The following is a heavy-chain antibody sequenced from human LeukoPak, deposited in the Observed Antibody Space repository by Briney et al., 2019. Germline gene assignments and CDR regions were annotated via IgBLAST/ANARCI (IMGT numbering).Heavy chain of an antibody. CDR3: AREFLSGDSSGYFDY. J-gene: IGHJ4*02. Sequence: SETLSLTCAVYGGSFSGYYWSWIRQPPGKGLEWIGEINHGGSTNYNPSLKSRVTISVDTSKNQFSLKLSSVTAADTAVYYCAREFLSGDSSGYFDYWGQGTLVTVSS. V-gene: IGHV4-34*01. CDR2: INHGGST. CDR1: GGSFSGYY. D-gene: IGHD3-22*01.